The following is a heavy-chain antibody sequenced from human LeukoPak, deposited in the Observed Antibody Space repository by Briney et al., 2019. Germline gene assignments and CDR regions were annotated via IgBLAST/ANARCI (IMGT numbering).Heavy chain of an antibody. CDR2: IRSKAYGGTT. D-gene: IGHD1-26*01. J-gene: IGHJ4*02. V-gene: IGHV3-49*04. Sequence: GGSLRLSCTASGFTFGDYAMSWVRQAPGKGLEWVGFIRSKAYGGTTEYAASVKGRFTISRDDSKSIAYLQMNSLKTEDTAVYYCTRTIGDIVGATISPRFDYWGQGTLVTVSS. CDR1: GFTFGDYA. CDR3: TRTIGDIVGATISPRFDY.